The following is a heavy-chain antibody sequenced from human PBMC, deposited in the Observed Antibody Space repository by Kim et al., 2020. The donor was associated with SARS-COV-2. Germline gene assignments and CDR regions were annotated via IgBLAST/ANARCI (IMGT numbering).Heavy chain of an antibody. V-gene: IGHV3-23*01. D-gene: IGHD3-16*01. CDR2: IRDTGDAT. J-gene: IGHJ4*02. Sequence: GGSLRLSCAASGFAFSKYAMSWVRQAPGKGLEWVSSIRDTGDATYYADSVKGRFTISRDDSKNSLSLQMNSLRAEDTAFYYCAKDPLGGGDSFDYWGWGT. CDR3: AKDPLGGGDSFDY. CDR1: GFAFSKYA.